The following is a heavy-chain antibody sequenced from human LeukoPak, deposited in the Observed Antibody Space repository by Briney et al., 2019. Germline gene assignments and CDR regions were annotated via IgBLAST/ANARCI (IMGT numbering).Heavy chain of an antibody. Sequence: SVKVSCXASGGTFSSYAISWVRQARGQGLEWMEGIIPIFGTANYAQKFQGRVTITADESTSTAYMELSSLRSEDTAVYYCARESGYDFWSGYSLNLDYWGQGTLVTVSS. V-gene: IGHV1-69*01. D-gene: IGHD3-3*01. CDR3: ARESGYDFWSGYSLNLDY. CDR2: IIPIFGTA. J-gene: IGHJ4*02. CDR1: GGTFSSYA.